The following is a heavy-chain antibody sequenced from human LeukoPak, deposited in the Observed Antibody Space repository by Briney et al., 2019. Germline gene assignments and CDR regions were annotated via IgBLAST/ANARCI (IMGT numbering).Heavy chain of an antibody. CDR2: FDPEDGET. CDR1: GYTLTELS. J-gene: IGHJ3*02. CDR3: ARDYGDYSDDASDI. D-gene: IGHD4-17*01. V-gene: IGHV1-24*01. Sequence: ASVKVSCKVSGYTLTELSMHWVRQAPGKGLEWMGGFDPEDGETIYAQKFQGRVTMTEDTSTDTAYMELSSLRSEDTAVYYCARDYGDYSDDASDIWGQGTMVTVSS.